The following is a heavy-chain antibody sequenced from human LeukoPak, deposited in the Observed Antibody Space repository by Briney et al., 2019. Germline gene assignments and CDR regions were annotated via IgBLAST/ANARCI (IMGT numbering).Heavy chain of an antibody. D-gene: IGHD3-3*01. Sequence: SETLSLTCTVSGGSISSYYWSWIRQPPGKGLEWIGYIYYSGGTNYNPSLKSRVTISVDTSKNQFSLKLSSVTAADTAVYYCARGGITIFGVVPYAFDIWGQGTMVTVSS. CDR2: IYYSGGT. CDR1: GGSISSYY. CDR3: ARGGITIFGVVPYAFDI. J-gene: IGHJ3*02. V-gene: IGHV4-59*01.